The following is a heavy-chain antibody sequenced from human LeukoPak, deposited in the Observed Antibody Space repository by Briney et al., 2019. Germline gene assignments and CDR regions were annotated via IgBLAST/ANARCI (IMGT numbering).Heavy chain of an antibody. Sequence: PSETLSLTCTVSGGSISSYYWSWIRQPPGKGLEWIGEINHSGSTNYNPSLKSRVTISVDTSKNQFSLKLSSVTAADTAVYYCARGAPHAAVAEELQFDPWGQGTLVTVSS. D-gene: IGHD6-19*01. CDR3: ARGAPHAAVAEELQFDP. V-gene: IGHV4-34*01. CDR1: GGSISSYY. J-gene: IGHJ5*02. CDR2: INHSGST.